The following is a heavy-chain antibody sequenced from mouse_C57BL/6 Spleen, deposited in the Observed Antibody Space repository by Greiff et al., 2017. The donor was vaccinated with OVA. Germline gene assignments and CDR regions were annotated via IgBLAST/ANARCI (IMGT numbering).Heavy chain of an antibody. CDR1: GYTFTSYW. CDR3: ARDYYGSSYEVAY. Sequence: QVQLQQPGAELVKPGASVKMSCKASGYTFTSYWITWVKQRPGQGLEWIGDIYPGSGSTNYNEKFKSKATLTVDTSSSTAYMQLSSLTSEDSAVYYCARDYYGSSYEVAYWGQGTLVTVSA. CDR2: IYPGSGST. V-gene: IGHV1-55*01. D-gene: IGHD1-1*01. J-gene: IGHJ3*01.